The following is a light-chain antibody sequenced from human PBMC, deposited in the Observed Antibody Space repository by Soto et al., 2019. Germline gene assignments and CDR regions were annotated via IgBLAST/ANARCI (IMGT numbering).Light chain of an antibody. CDR2: GAS. CDR1: QSVSSN. V-gene: IGKV3-15*01. CDR3: QQYNNWPPIT. J-gene: IGKJ5*01. Sequence: ELLMTQSPATLSVSPGERATLYYGTSQSVSSNLAWYQQKPGQAPRLLIYGASTRATGIPARFSGSGSGTEFTLTISSLQSEDFAVYYCQQYNNWPPITFGQGTRLEIK.